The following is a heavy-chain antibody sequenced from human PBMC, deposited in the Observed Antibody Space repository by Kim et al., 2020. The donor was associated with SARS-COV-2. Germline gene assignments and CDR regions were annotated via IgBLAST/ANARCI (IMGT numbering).Heavy chain of an antibody. J-gene: IGHJ4*02. V-gene: IGHV3-23*01. D-gene: IGHD2-21*02. CDR3: AKDAGVGGDLDY. Sequence: YYADSVKGRFTISRDNAKNTLYLQMNSLRAEDTAVYYCAKDAGVGGDLDYWGQGTLVTVSS.